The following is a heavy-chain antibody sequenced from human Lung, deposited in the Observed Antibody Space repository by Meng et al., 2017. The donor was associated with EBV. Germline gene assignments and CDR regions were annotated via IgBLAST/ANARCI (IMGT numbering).Heavy chain of an antibody. J-gene: IGHJ5*02. Sequence: QGQLPESGPGLVKPSRTLSLTCTVSGGSISSGGYYWSWIRQPPGKGLEWIGYIYDSGSTSYNPSLMSRVTISVDTSRNQFSLKLTSVTAADTAVYYCAREYSSSSGLPGPWGQGTLVTVSS. D-gene: IGHD6-6*01. CDR2: IYDSGST. CDR3: AREYSSSSGLPGP. V-gene: IGHV4-30-4*08. CDR1: GGSISSGGYY.